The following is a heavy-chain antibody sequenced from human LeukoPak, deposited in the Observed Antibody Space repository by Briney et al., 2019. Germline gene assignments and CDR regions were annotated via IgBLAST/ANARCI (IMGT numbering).Heavy chain of an antibody. D-gene: IGHD3-10*01. CDR2: IWYDGSKK. CDR1: GLTFSNYG. CDR3: AKDQVYYGSGSYYNGYYMDV. Sequence: PGGSLRLSCAASGLTFSNYGMHWVRQAPGKGLEWVTLIWYDGSKKYYADSVKGRFTISRDNSKNTLYLQMNSLRAEDTAVYYCAKDQVYYGSGSYYNGYYMDVWGKGTTVTVSS. J-gene: IGHJ6*03. V-gene: IGHV3-33*06.